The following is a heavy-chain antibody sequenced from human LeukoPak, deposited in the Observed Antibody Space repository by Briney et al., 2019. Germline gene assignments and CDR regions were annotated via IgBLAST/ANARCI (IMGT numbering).Heavy chain of an antibody. D-gene: IGHD3-22*01. CDR3: AREARDHYDGSGYYNDY. J-gene: IGHJ4*02. Sequence: SETLSLTCSASGGSMYSYYWSWIRQSAGKGLEWIGRIYTSGGTNYNPSLASRVTMSLDMSQRQFPLKLTSLTAADTAVYYCAREARDHYDGSGYYNDYWGQGTLVTASS. V-gene: IGHV4-4*07. CDR2: IYTSGGT. CDR1: GGSMYSYY.